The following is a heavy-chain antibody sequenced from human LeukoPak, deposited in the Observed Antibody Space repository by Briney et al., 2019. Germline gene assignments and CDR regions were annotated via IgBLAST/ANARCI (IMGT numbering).Heavy chain of an antibody. Sequence: ASVKVSCKASGYTFTSYYINWVRQANGKGVEWMGWMNPKSGNTGYAQKFQGRVTMTRNTSISTAYMELSSLRSEDTAVYYCARQNYYGSGSYFAYYYGMDVWGQGTTVTVSS. CDR1: GYTFTSYY. D-gene: IGHD3-10*01. J-gene: IGHJ6*02. CDR2: MNPKSGNT. CDR3: ARQNYYGSGSYFAYYYGMDV. V-gene: IGHV1-8*01.